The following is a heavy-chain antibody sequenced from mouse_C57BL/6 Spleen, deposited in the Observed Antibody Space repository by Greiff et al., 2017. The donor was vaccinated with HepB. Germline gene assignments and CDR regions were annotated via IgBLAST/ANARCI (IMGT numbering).Heavy chain of an antibody. V-gene: IGHV1-50*01. CDR2: IDPSDSYT. J-gene: IGHJ2*01. D-gene: IGHD4-1*02. CDR1: GYTFTSYW. Sequence: QVQLQQPGAELVKPGDSVKLSCKASGYTFTSYWMQWVNQRPGQGLEWIGEIDPSDSYTNYNQKFKGKATLTVDTSSSTAYMQLSSLTSEDSAVYYCARSTDFDYWGQGTTLTVSS. CDR3: ARSTDFDY.